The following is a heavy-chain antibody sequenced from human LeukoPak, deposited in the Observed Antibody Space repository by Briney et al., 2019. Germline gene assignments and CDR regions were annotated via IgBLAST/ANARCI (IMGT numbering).Heavy chain of an antibody. Sequence: GGSLRLSCAASGFTCSSYWMSWVRQAPGNGLELVANIKQDGSEKYYVDSVKGRFTISRDNAKNSLYLQMNSLRAEDTAVYYCARDRATNYWGQGTLVTVSS. V-gene: IGHV3-7*01. D-gene: IGHD1-26*01. J-gene: IGHJ4*02. CDR1: GFTCSSYW. CDR3: ARDRATNY. CDR2: IKQDGSEK.